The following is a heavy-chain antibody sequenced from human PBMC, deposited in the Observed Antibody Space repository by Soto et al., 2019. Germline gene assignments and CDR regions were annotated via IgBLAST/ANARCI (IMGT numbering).Heavy chain of an antibody. J-gene: IGHJ4*02. CDR1: GFTFSSYG. Sequence: QVQLVESGGGVVHPGRSLRLSFAASGFTFSSYGMHWVRQAPGKGLEWEAVIWYDGSHKYYADSVKGRFTILRDNSKNTLYRQMHSLRDEDTAVYYCAGEGGMMEVLMGLEYWGQGTRVTVSS. CDR3: AGEGGMMEVLMGLEY. V-gene: IGHV3-33*01. D-gene: IGHD2-8*01. CDR2: IWYDGSHK.